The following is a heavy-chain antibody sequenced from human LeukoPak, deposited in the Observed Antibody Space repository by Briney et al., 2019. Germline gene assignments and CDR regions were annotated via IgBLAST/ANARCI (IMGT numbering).Heavy chain of an antibody. CDR2: ISGSGSSK. CDR1: GFTFSSYD. D-gene: IGHD6-19*01. Sequence: PGGSLTLSCTASGFTFSSYDMSWVRQAPGKGLEWLSAISGSGSSKYYAAPVRRRFTISRDNSKNTLYLQMNSPRAEDTAVVYCAKSPYSGGWRLFDYWGQGTLVTVSS. V-gene: IGHV3-23*01. CDR3: AKSPYSGGWRLFDY. J-gene: IGHJ4*02.